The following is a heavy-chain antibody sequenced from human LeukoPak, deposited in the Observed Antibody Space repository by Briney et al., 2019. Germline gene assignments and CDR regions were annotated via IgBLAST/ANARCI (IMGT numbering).Heavy chain of an antibody. CDR3: ARVPLVGRLPTNY. CDR2: MNPNSGNT. J-gene: IGHJ4*02. D-gene: IGHD6-25*01. Sequence: ASVKVSCKASGYTFTSYDINWVRQATGQGLEWMGWMNPNSGNTGYAQKFQGRVTMTRNTSISTAYMELSSLRSEGTAVYYCARVPLVGRLPTNYWGQGTLVTVSS. V-gene: IGHV1-8*01. CDR1: GYTFTSYD.